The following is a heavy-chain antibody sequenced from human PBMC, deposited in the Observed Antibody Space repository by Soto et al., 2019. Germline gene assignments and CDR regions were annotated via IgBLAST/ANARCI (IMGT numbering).Heavy chain of an antibody. CDR3: AGPYGGYFAL. CDR1: GGSITTYY. V-gene: IGHV4-59*01. J-gene: IGHJ2*01. CDR2: IYSSGRT. Sequence: QVQLPESGPGLVTPSETLSLTCTVSGGSITTYYWSWIRQPPGQGLEWIGYIYSSGRTNYNPSLESRITMSVHTSKNQGSLKLTSVTAADTAVYYCAGPYGGYFALWGRGTLVTVSS. D-gene: IGHD3-16*01.